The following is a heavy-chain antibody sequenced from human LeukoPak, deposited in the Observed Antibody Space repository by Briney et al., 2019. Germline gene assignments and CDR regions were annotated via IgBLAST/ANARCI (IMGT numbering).Heavy chain of an antibody. CDR1: GFTFSNAW. CDR2: LKSKADGGTT. V-gene: IGHV3-15*01. J-gene: IGHJ4*02. Sequence: PGGSLRLSCAVSGFTFSNAWMSWVRQAPGKGLEWVGRLKSKADGGTTDYAAPVKGRFTISRDDSKNTLYLQMNSLKTEDTAVYYCTTLLWFGEFSNTFDYWGQGTLVTVSS. CDR3: TTLLWFGEFSNTFDY. D-gene: IGHD3-10*01.